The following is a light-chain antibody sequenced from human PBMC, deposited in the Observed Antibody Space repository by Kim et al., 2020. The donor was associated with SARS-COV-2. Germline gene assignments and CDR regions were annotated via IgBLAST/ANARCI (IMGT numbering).Light chain of an antibody. Sequence: ASTRDRVTITCRASQGISSYLAWYQQKPGKAPKLLIYAASTLQSGVPSRFSGSGSGTDFTLTISCLQSEDFATYYCQQYYSYPPTFGGGTKVDIK. J-gene: IGKJ4*01. CDR2: AAS. CDR3: QQYYSYPPT. V-gene: IGKV1-8*01. CDR1: QGISSY.